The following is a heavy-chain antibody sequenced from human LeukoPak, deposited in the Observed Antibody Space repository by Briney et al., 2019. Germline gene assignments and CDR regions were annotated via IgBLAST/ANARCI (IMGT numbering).Heavy chain of an antibody. Sequence: SVKVSCKASGGTFSSYTISWVRQAPGQGLEWMGRIIPILGIANYAQKFQGRVTITADKSTSTAYMELSSLRSEDTAVYYCAREPPPGYCSSTSCHRLEYFQHWGQGTLVTVSS. CDR1: GGTFSSYT. V-gene: IGHV1-69*04. J-gene: IGHJ1*01. CDR2: IIPILGIA. D-gene: IGHD2-2*02. CDR3: AREPPPGYCSSTSCHRLEYFQH.